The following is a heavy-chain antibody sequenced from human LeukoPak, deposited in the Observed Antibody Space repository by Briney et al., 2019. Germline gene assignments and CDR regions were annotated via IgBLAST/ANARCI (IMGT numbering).Heavy chain of an antibody. D-gene: IGHD1-14*01. CDR2: ISSSGEA. J-gene: IGHJ4*02. CDR3: AKFKPRTGFDY. V-gene: IGHV4-39*01. CDR1: GGSITTTSFS. Sequence: RSSETLSLTCAVSGGSITTTSFSWAWIRQPPGQDLEWIATISSSGEAYYHPSLMSRVTISIDTSKNQFSLDLTSVTAADTGLFYCAKFKPRTGFDYWGQGILVIVSS.